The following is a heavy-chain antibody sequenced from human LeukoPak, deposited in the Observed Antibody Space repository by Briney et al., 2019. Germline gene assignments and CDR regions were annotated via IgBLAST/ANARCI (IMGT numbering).Heavy chain of an antibody. J-gene: IGHJ4*02. V-gene: IGHV3-20*04. CDR2: INWNGDST. CDR1: GFTFDDYG. CDR3: ARDRRGDVSYYFDS. D-gene: IGHD3-10*01. Sequence: GRSLRLSCAASGFTFDDYGMSWVRQAPGKGLEWVSGINWNGDSTGYADSVKGRFTISRDNAKNSLYLQMNSLRAEDTAVYYCARDRRGDVSYYFDSWGQGTLVTVSS.